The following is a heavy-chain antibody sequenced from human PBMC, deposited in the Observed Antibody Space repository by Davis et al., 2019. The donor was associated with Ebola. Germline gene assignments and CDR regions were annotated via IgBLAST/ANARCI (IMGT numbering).Heavy chain of an antibody. D-gene: IGHD2-8*01. CDR2: IIPILGIA. V-gene: IGHV1-69*02. Sequence: AASVKVSCKASGGTFSTYTISWVRQAPGQGLEWMGRIIPILGIANYAQNFQGRVTITADKSTSTAYMELSSLRSEDTAVYYCARTRDCLNGVCYREHWFDPWGQGTLVTVSS. CDR1: GGTFSTYT. CDR3: ARTRDCLNGVCYREHWFDP. J-gene: IGHJ5*02.